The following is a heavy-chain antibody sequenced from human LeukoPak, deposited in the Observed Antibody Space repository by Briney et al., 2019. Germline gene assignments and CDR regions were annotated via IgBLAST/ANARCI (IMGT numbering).Heavy chain of an antibody. Sequence: SETLSLTCTVSGGSISSGGYYWSWIRQHPGKGLEWIGYIYYSGSTNYNPSLKSRVTISVDTSKNQFSLKLSSVTAADTAVYYCARGGEDYDSSGYYYYNWFDPWGQGTLVTVSS. V-gene: IGHV4-61*08. J-gene: IGHJ5*02. CDR1: GGSISSGGYY. CDR2: IYYSGST. D-gene: IGHD3-22*01. CDR3: ARGGEDYDSSGYYYYNWFDP.